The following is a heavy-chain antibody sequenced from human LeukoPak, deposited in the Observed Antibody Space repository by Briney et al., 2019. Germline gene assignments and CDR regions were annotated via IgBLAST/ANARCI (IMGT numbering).Heavy chain of an antibody. CDR1: GYTSTSYG. CDR2: ISAYNGNT. V-gene: IGHV1-18*01. D-gene: IGHD1-26*01. Sequence: ASVKVSCKASGYTSTSYGISWVRQAPGQGLEWMGWISAYNGNTNYAQKLQGRVTMTTDTSTSTAYMELRSLRSDDTAVYYCARDVVGATDPDAFDIWGQGTMVTVSS. CDR3: ARDVVGATDPDAFDI. J-gene: IGHJ3*02.